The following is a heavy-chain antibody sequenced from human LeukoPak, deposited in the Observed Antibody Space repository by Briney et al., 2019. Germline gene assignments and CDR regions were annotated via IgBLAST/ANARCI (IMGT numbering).Heavy chain of an antibody. J-gene: IGHJ5*02. Sequence: GASVKVSCKTSGYTFTCYYMHWVRQAPGQGLEWMGWINPNSGGTNYAQKFKGRVTMTRDRSISTDYMELSRQRADDTAVYEYERANMVRGVGSFFDRNWFDPWGQGTLVTVSS. V-gene: IGHV1-2*02. CDR1: GYTFTCYY. CDR2: INPNSGGT. CDR3: ERANMVRGVGSFFDRNWFDP. D-gene: IGHD3-10*01.